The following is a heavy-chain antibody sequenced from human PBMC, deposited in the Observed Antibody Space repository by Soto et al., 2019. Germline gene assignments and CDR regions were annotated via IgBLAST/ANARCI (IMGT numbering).Heavy chain of an antibody. D-gene: IGHD6-6*01. J-gene: IGHJ5*02. CDR2: INHSGST. CDR3: ARFSALGYSSSPDGS. V-gene: IGHV4-34*01. CDR1: GGSFSGYY. Sequence: SETLSLTCAVYGGSFSGYYWSWIRQPPGKGLEWIGEINHSGSTNYNPSLKSRVTISVDTSKNQFSLKLSSVTAADTAVYYCARFSALGYSSSPDGSWGQGTLVTVSS.